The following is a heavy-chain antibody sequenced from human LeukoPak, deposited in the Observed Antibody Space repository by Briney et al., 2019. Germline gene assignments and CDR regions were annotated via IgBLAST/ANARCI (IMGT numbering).Heavy chain of an antibody. CDR3: ARESLDSSGYWDY. J-gene: IGHJ4*02. V-gene: IGHV3-30-3*01. D-gene: IGHD3-22*01. Sequence: GGSLRLSCAASGFTFSSYAMHWVRQAPGKGLEWVAVISYDGCNKYYADSVKGRFTISSDNSKNTLYLQMNSLRAEDTAVYYCARESLDSSGYWDYWGQGTLVTVSS. CDR2: ISYDGCNK. CDR1: GFTFSSYA.